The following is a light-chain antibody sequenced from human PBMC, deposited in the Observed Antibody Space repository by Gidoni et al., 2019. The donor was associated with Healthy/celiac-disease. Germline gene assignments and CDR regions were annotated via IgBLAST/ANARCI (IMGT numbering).Light chain of an antibody. CDR1: SSDVGGYNY. J-gene: IGLJ2*01. CDR2: DVS. CDR3: SSYTSSSTLVV. Sequence: QSALTQPASVSGSPGQSIPIYCTGTSSDVGGYNYVSWYQQHPGNAPKLMIYDVSNRPSGVSNRFSGSKSGNTASLTISGLQAEDEADYYCSSYTSSSTLVVFGGGTKLTVL. V-gene: IGLV2-14*01.